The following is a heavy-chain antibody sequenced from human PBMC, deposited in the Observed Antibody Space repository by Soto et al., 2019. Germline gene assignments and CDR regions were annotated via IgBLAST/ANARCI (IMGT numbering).Heavy chain of an antibody. D-gene: IGHD5-18*01. CDR1: GFTFSSYG. Sequence: PGGSLRLSCAASGFTFSSYGMHWVRQAPGKGLEWVAVISYDGSNKYYADSVKGRFTISRDNSKNTLYLQMNSLRAEDTAVYYWAKDTEDDLTATAGSPDYWGQGTLVTVSS. J-gene: IGHJ4*02. CDR2: ISYDGSNK. V-gene: IGHV3-30*18. CDR3: AKDTEDDLTATAGSPDY.